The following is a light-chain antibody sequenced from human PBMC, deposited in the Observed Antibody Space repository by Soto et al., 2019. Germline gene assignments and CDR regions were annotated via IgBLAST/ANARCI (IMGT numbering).Light chain of an antibody. Sequence: EIVMTQSPATLSVSPGERATLSCRASQSVNINLAWYQQKPGQAPRLLIFCASSRANGIPARFSGSGSGTEFTLTISNLQTEDFAVYYCQQYNKWPRTFGQGTKVDIK. CDR1: QSVNIN. V-gene: IGKV3-15*01. J-gene: IGKJ1*01. CDR2: CAS. CDR3: QQYNKWPRT.